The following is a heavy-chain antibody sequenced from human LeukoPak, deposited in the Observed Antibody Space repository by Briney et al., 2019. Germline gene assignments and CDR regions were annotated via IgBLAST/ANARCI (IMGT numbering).Heavy chain of an antibody. CDR3: AKGALRYSSCYDY. J-gene: IGHJ4*02. CDR1: GFTFSSCS. V-gene: IGHV3-21*04. D-gene: IGHD6-25*01. Sequence: GGSLRLSCAASGFTFSSCSMNWVRQAPGKGLEWVSSISSSSSYIYYADSVKGRFTISRDNAKNSLYLQMNSLRAEDTAMYYCAKGALRYSSCYDYWGQGTPVTVSS. CDR2: ISSSSSYI.